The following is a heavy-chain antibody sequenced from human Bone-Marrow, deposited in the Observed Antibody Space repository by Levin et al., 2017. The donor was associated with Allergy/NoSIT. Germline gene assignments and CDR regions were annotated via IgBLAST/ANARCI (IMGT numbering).Heavy chain of an antibody. D-gene: IGHD6-19*01. CDR3: ARLYKSGWFGVDY. CDR1: GFTFTNFE. CDR2: INLRGTTI. Sequence: PGGSLRLSCEASGFTFTNFEMNWVRQAPGRGLEWISYINLRGTTIYYADSVRGRFTVSRDNAKNSLYLRMNSLTAEDTAVYYCARLYKSGWFGVDYWGQGTLVTVSS. J-gene: IGHJ4*02. V-gene: IGHV3-48*03.